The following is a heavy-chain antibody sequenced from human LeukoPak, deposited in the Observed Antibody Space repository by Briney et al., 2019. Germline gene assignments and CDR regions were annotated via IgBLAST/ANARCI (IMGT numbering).Heavy chain of an antibody. CDR3: ARDPPFIIGTTFFDY. CDR1: GLTFSSYS. J-gene: IGHJ4*02. Sequence: GGSLRLSCAASGLTFSSYSMNWVRQAPGKGLEWVSSISTSSTYIYYADSVKGRFTISRDNAKNSLYLQMNSRGAKDTAVYYCARDPPFIIGTTFFDYWGQGTLVTVSS. CDR2: ISTSSTYI. D-gene: IGHD1-20*01. V-gene: IGHV3-21*01.